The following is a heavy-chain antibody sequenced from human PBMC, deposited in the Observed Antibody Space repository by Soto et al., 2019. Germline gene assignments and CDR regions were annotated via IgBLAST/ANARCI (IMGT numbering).Heavy chain of an antibody. J-gene: IGHJ5*02. CDR3: ARGSGWFDP. V-gene: IGHV4-30-4*01. CDR1: GGSISSGDYY. Sequence: PSETLSLTCTVSGGSISSGDYYWSWIRQVPGKGLEWIGYIYYSGSSYYNPSLKSRVIISVDRSKNQFSLKLSSVTAADTAVYYCARGSGWFDPWGQGTLVTVSS. CDR2: IYYSGSS.